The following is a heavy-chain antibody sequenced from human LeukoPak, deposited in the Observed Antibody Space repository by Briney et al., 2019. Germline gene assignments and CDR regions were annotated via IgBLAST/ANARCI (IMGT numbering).Heavy chain of an antibody. J-gene: IGHJ4*02. V-gene: IGHV4-59*08. Sequence: PSETLSLTCTVSGGSISSYYWSWIRQPPRKGLEWIGYIYYSGSTNYNPSLKSRVTISVDTSKNQFSLKLSSVTAADTAVYYCAVKGGYNNLDAPFDYWGPGTLVTVSS. CDR2: IYYSGST. D-gene: IGHD5-12*01. CDR1: GGSISSYY. CDR3: AVKGGYNNLDAPFDY.